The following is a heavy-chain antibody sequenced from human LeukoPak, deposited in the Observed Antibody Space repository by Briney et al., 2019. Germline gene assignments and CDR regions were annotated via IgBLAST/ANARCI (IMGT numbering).Heavy chain of an antibody. D-gene: IGHD2-15*01. J-gene: IGHJ6*02. CDR2: IIPIFGTA. Sequence: SVKVSCKASGGTFSSYAISWVRQAPGQGLEWMGRIIPIFGTANYAQKFQGRVTITADESTSTAYMELSSLRSEDTAVYYCARECGGSCYGDYYYGMDVWGQGTTVTVSS. CDR1: GGTFSSYA. V-gene: IGHV1-69*13. CDR3: ARECGGSCYGDYYYGMDV.